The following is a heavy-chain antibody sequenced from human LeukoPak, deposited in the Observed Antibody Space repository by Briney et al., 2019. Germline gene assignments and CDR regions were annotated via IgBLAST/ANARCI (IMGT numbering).Heavy chain of an antibody. CDR1: GGSISSYY. CDR3: ARALPEYRAENWFDP. CDR2: IYYSGST. D-gene: IGHD6-6*01. Sequence: PSETLSLTCTVSGGSISSYYWSWIRQPPGKGLEWIGYIYYSGSTNYNPSLKSRVTISVDTSKNQFSLKLSSVTAADTAVYYCARALPEYRAENWFDPWGQGTLVTVSS. J-gene: IGHJ5*02. V-gene: IGHV4-59*12.